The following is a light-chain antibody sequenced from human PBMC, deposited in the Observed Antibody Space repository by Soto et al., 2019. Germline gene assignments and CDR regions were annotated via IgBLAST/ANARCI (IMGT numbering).Light chain of an antibody. Sequence: QSVLTQPASVSGSPGQSITISCTGTGSDVDGYNYVSWYQQHPGKAPKLMIYDVSNRPSGVSNRFSGSKSGNTASLTISGLQAEDEADYYCSSYTSSSTPYVFGTGTKVTVL. CDR3: SSYTSSSTPYV. J-gene: IGLJ1*01. V-gene: IGLV2-14*01. CDR1: GSDVDGYNY. CDR2: DVS.